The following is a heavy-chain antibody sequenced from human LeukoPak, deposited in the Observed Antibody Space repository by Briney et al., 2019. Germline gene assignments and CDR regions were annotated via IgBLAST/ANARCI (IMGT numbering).Heavy chain of an antibody. CDR3: ARAGGVTTAPLDLDI. CDR2: IHYSGNT. V-gene: IGHV4-59*01. D-gene: IGHD4-17*01. J-gene: IGHJ2*01. Sequence: SETLSLTCSVSGDSIRNYYWSWIRQPPGKGLEWVGRIHYSGNTDYNPSLKSRVTISLDVSKNQFFLKLNSVTAADTAVYYCARAGGVTTAPLDLDIWGRGTQVTVSA. CDR1: GDSIRNYY.